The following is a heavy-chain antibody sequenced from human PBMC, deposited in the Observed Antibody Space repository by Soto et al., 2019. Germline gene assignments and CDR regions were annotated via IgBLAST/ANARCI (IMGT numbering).Heavy chain of an antibody. D-gene: IGHD2-21*02. CDR2: IYWDDDK. Sequence: QITLKESGPTLVKPTQTLTLTCTFPGFSLSSIGEGVGWIRQPPGKALEWLALIYWDDDKRYSPSLKSRLTITKDTSKNQVVLTMTNMDPVDTATYYCVQSRCGGDCLQSYSSHSYYGLDVWGQETTVTVSS. CDR3: VQSRCGGDCLQSYSSHSYYGLDV. CDR1: GFSLSSIGEG. V-gene: IGHV2-5*02. J-gene: IGHJ6*02.